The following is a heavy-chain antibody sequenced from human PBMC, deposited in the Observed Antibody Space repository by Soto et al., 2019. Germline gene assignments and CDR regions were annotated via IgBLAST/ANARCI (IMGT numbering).Heavy chain of an antibody. CDR1: GGSISSSSYY. CDR3: ARLFSNAESAVAGIDDFDI. CDR2: IYYSGST. J-gene: IGHJ3*02. D-gene: IGHD6-19*01. Sequence: QLQLQEAGPRLVKPSETLSLTCPVSGGSISSSSYYWGWIRQPPGKGLERIGSIYYSGSTYYNPPLKCRVTIAVDTSKTQFSLKLSSVPAADTAVYYCARLFSNAESAVAGIDDFDIWGQGTMVTVSS. V-gene: IGHV4-39*01.